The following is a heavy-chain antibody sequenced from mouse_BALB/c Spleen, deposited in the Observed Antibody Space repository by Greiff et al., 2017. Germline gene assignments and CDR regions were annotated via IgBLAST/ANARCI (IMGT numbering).Heavy chain of an antibody. CDR1: GFDFSRYW. D-gene: IGHD1-1*01. CDR2: INPDSSTI. CDR3: ARVYYGSSYEAY. J-gene: IGHJ3*01. V-gene: IGHV4-1*02. Sequence: VQLKESGGGLVQPGGSLKLSCAASGFDFSRYWMSWVRQAPGKGLEWIGEINPDSSTINYTPSLKDKFIISRDNAKNTLYLQMSKVRSEDTALYYCARVYYGSSYEAYWGQGTLVTVSA.